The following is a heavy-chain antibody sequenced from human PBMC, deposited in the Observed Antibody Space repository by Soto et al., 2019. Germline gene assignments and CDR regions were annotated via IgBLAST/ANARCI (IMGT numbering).Heavy chain of an antibody. J-gene: IGHJ5*02. CDR3: ARQELRFLEWLSNWFDP. CDR2: IYYSGST. Sequence: PSETLSLTCTVSGGSISSSSYYWGWIRQPPGKGLEWIGSIYYSGSTYYNPSLKSRVTISVDTSKNQFSLKLSSVTAADTAVYYCARQELRFLEWLSNWFDPWGQGTLVT. D-gene: IGHD3-3*01. V-gene: IGHV4-39*01. CDR1: GGSISSSSYY.